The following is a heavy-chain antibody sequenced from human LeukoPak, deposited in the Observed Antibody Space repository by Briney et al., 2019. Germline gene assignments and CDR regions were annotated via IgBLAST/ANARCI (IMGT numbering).Heavy chain of an antibody. D-gene: IGHD6-19*01. Sequence: SETLSLTCAVYGESFSGYYWSWIRQPPGKGLEWIGEVNHSGSTNYNPSLKSRLTISVDTSKNQFSLKLSSVTAADTAVYYCARVIAVAGFDYWGQGTLVTVSP. J-gene: IGHJ4*02. CDR1: GESFSGYY. CDR2: VNHSGST. CDR3: ARVIAVAGFDY. V-gene: IGHV4-34*01.